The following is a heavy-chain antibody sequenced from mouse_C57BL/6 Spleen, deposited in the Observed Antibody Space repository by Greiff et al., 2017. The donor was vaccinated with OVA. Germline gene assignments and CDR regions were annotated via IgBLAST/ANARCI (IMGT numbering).Heavy chain of an antibody. V-gene: IGHV5-4*01. CDR1: GFTFSSYA. CDR3: ASLGITTVVARDYAMDY. J-gene: IGHJ4*01. D-gene: IGHD1-1*01. Sequence: EVQVVESGGGLVKPGGSLKLSCAASGFTFSSYAMSWVRQTPEKRLEWVATISDGGSYTYYPDNVKGRFTISRDNAKNNLYLQMSHLKSEDTAMYYCASLGITTVVARDYAMDYWGQGTSVTVSS. CDR2: ISDGGSYT.